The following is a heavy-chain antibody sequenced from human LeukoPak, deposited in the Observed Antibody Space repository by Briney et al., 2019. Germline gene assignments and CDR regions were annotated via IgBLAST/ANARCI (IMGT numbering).Heavy chain of an antibody. CDR3: ASHRHNGGHHF. CDR2: IYYSGST. CDR1: GGSISSSSYY. V-gene: IGHV4-39*01. Sequence: SETLSLTRIVSGGSISSSSYYWGWVRQPPGKGLEWIGSIYYSGSTYYNSPLNGRLTISVDTSKNQFSLNLASVTAADTAVYYCASHRHNGGHHFWGQGTLVTVSS. J-gene: IGHJ4*02. D-gene: IGHD3-16*01.